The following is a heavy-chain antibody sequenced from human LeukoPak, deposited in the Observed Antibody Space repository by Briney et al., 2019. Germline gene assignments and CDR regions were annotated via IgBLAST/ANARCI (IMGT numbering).Heavy chain of an antibody. CDR2: ISSSGSTI. CDR3: AKDHYYGDYPSWFDP. CDR1: GFTFSSYE. Sequence: PGGSLRLSCAASGFTFSSYEMNWVRQAPGKGLEWVSYISSSGSTIYYADSVKGRFTISRDNSKNTLYLQMNSLRAEDTAVYYCAKDHYYGDYPSWFDPWGQGTLVTVSS. J-gene: IGHJ5*02. D-gene: IGHD4-17*01. V-gene: IGHV3-48*03.